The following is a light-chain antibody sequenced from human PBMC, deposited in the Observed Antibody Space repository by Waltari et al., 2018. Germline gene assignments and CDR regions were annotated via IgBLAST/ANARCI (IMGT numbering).Light chain of an antibody. Sequence: EIVLTQSPATLSVSPGARATPSRRASPSVSTKVARSQQRPGQAPRLLIYAASSRATGVPARFGGSGSETDFTLTISGLQSEDFAVYYCQHYEGWPPWTFGQGTKV. CDR2: AAS. J-gene: IGKJ1*01. CDR3: QHYEGWPPWT. CDR1: PSVSTK. V-gene: IGKV3-15*01.